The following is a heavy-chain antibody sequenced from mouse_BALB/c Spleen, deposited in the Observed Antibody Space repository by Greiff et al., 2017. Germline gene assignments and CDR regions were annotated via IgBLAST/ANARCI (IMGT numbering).Heavy chain of an antibody. CDR1: GYTFSSYW. J-gene: IGHJ4*01. CDR2: ILPGSGST. Sequence: QVQLKESGAELMKPGASVKISCKATGYTFSSYWIEWVKQRPGHGLEWIGEILPGSGSTNYNEKFKGKATFTADTSSNTAYMQLSSLTSGDSAVYYCARLGLRRYYAMDYWGQGTSVTVSS. CDR3: ARLGLRRYYAMDY. V-gene: IGHV1-9*01. D-gene: IGHD3-1*01.